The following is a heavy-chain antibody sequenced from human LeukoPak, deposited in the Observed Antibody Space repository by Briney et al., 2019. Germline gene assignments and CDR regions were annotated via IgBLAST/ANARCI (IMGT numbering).Heavy chain of an antibody. J-gene: IGHJ4*02. CDR1: GFTFSSYV. CDR2: IRTSVGST. V-gene: IGHV3-23*01. Sequence: PGGSLRLSCVAPGFTFSSYVMTWVRQAPGKGLEWVSSIRTSVGSTFYADSVKGRFTISRDNSKNTLYLQLSSLRAEDTAVYYCAKVNPPRGGRSGWYETNDYWGQGTLVTVS. D-gene: IGHD6-19*01. CDR3: AKVNPPRGGRSGWYETNDY.